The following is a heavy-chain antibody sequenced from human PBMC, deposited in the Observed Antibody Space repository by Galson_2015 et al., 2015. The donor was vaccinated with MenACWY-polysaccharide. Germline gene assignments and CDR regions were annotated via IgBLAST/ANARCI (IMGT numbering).Heavy chain of an antibody. D-gene: IGHD4-17*01. J-gene: IGHJ4*02. V-gene: IGHV3-7*03. CDR2: IKRDGGEK. CDR3: ARGPNYGDRLDFFDS. CDR1: EFTFDRHW. Sequence: SLRLSCAGYEFTFDRHWMEWVRQVPGKGLEWVANIKRDGGEKYYVDSVKGRFTISRDNSKSSLFLQMSSLRAEDTAIYYCARGPNYGDRLDFFDSWGQGTLVTVSS.